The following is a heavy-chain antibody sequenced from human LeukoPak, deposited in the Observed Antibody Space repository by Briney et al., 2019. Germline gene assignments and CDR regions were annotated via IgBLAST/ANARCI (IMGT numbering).Heavy chain of an antibody. CDR1: RDTFSSYA. D-gene: IGHD3-22*01. J-gene: IGHJ4*02. V-gene: IGHV1-69*05. CDR3: ASGDYYDSSDFDY. Sequence: SVKVSCKPSRDTFSSYAISWVRQAPGQGLEWMGRIIPIFGTANYAQKFQGRVTITTDESTSTAYMELSSLRSEDTAVYYCASGDYYDSSDFDYWGQGTLVTVSP. CDR2: IIPIFGTA.